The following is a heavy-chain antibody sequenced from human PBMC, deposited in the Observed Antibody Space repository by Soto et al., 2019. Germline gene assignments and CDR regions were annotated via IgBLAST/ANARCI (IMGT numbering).Heavy chain of an antibody. Sequence: SLLLYCAASGFTFADYSMHWVRQSPGKGLEWVSGISWNSGSIGYADSVKGRFTISRDNAKNSLYLQMNSLRAEDTAWYYCAKEGSGPIFWGQGSTVTVFS. CDR1: GFTFADYS. CDR2: ISWNSGSI. V-gene: IGHV3-9*01. CDR3: AKEGSGPIF. J-gene: IGHJ4*02. D-gene: IGHD3-10*01.